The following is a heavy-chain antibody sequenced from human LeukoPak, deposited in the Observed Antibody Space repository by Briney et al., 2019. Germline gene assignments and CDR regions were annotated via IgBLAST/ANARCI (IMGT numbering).Heavy chain of an antibody. V-gene: IGHV4-59*01. CDR2: IYFSGST. CDR3: ARFRLRGGSLDFDY. Sequence: SETLSLTCTVSGVSISSYYWSWIRQPPGKGLEWIGYIYFSGSTTYNPSLKSRVTISVDTSRNQFSLKLSSVTAADTAVYFCARFRLRGGSLDFDYWGQGTLVTVSS. D-gene: IGHD1-26*01. CDR1: GVSISSYY. J-gene: IGHJ4*02.